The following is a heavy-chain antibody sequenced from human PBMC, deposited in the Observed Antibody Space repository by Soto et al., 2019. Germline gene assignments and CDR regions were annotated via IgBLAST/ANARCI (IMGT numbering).Heavy chain of an antibody. CDR2: ISRDGSHK. J-gene: IGHJ4*02. CDR3: ARSRNSAVADSFDF. V-gene: IGHV3-30*04. Sequence: GGSLRLSCAASGFSFRNYAIHWVRQSLGKGLEWVAVISRDGSHKYYLDSVKGRFTISRDNSKDTVNLLMNSLRDDDSAMYYCARSRNSAVADSFDFWGQGTLVTVSS. CDR1: GFSFRNYA. D-gene: IGHD1-26*01.